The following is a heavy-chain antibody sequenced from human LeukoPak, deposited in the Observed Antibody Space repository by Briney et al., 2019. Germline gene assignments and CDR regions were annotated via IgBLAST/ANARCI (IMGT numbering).Heavy chain of an antibody. V-gene: IGHV4-39*07. D-gene: IGHD6-19*01. CDR1: GGSISSYY. Sequence: PSETLSLTCTVSGGSISSYYWGWIRQPPGKGLEWNESMYYSGSTYYNPSLKSRVTISINTSKNQFSLKLTSVTAADTAVYYCARAGGSGLIDYWGQGTLVTVSS. CDR3: ARAGGSGLIDY. CDR2: MYYSGST. J-gene: IGHJ4*02.